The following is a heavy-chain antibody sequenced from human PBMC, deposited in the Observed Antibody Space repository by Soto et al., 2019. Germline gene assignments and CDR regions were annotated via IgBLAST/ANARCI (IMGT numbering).Heavy chain of an antibody. CDR2: INPSGGST. CDR1: GYSNTIYH. J-gene: IGHJ6*03. Sequence: VNVSRKAAGYSNTIYHIHRVRQNHGQGLEWMGIINPSGGSTSYAQKFQGRVTMTRDTSTSTVYMELSSLRSEDTAVYYCARGGLALDFWSSYHPEDYYYMDVWGKGTTVTVSS. CDR3: ARGGLALDFWSSYHPEDYYYMDV. D-gene: IGHD3-3*01. V-gene: IGHV1-46*03.